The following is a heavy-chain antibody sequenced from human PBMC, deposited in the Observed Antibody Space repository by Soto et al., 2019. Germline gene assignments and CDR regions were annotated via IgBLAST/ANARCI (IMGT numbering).Heavy chain of an antibody. CDR2: ISAYNGNT. CDR1: GYTFTSYG. D-gene: IGHD3-3*01. CDR3: ARLNYDFGRPNNWFDP. V-gene: IGHV1-18*01. J-gene: IGHJ5*02. Sequence: ASVKVSCKASGYTFTSYGISWVRQAPGQGLEWMGWISAYNGNTNYAQKLQGRVTMTTDTSTSTAYVELRSLRSEDTAVYYCARLNYDFGRPNNWFDPWGQGTLVTVSS.